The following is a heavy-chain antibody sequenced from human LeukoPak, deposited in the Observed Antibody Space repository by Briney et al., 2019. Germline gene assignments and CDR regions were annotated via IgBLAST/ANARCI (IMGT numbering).Heavy chain of an antibody. CDR2: IIPIFGTA. CDR1: GGTFSSYA. J-gene: IGHJ3*02. V-gene: IGHV1-69*05. D-gene: IGHD2-2*01. Sequence: ASVKVSCKASGGTFSSYAISWVRQAPGQGLEWMGGIIPIFGTANYAQKFQGRVTITTDESTSTAYMELSSLRSEDTAVYYCARLYCSSTSCYPLGAFDIWGQGTMVTVSS. CDR3: ARLYCSSTSCYPLGAFDI.